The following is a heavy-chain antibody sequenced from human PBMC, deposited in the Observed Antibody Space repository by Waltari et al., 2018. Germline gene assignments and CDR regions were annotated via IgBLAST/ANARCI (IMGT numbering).Heavy chain of an antibody. J-gene: IGHJ6*02. CDR2: CEAEEGGT. CDR1: GYTLTELS. D-gene: IGHD3-10*01. Sequence: QVQLVQSGAEVKKPGASVKVSCKVSGYTLTELSMQWGRQAPGKGLEWMGGCEAEEGGTMYAQECRGRVTMTEDTCTDTAYRELSSLRSEDTAGYYCATYGSGSYPYYYCYGMDVWGQGTTVTVSS. CDR3: ATYGSGSYPYYYCYGMDV. V-gene: IGHV1-24*01.